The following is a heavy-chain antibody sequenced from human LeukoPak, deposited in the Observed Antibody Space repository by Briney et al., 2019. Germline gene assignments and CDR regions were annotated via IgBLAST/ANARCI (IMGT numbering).Heavy chain of an antibody. CDR2: ISPGDSDT. CDR1: GYSFTSHW. D-gene: IGHD3-10*01. J-gene: IGHJ3*02. CDR3: ARHREREAALLCAFDI. V-gene: IGHV5-51*01. Sequence: GESLKISCKGSGYSFTSHWIGWVRQMPGKGLEWMGIISPGDSDTRYNPSFQGQVTISADKSISTAYLQWSSLKASDTAMYYCARHREREAALLCAFDIWGQGTMVTVSS.